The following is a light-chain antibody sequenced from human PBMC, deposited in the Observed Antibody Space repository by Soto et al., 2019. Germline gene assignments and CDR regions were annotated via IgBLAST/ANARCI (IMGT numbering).Light chain of an antibody. CDR1: SSDVGGYNY. CDR2: DVS. J-gene: IGLJ1*01. Sequence: QSALTQPASVSGSPGQSITISCTGTSSDVGGYNYVSWYQQHPGKAPKLMIYDVSNRPSGVSNRFSGSKSGNTASLTISGLQAEDEADSYCSSYRSSTTRLYVFGTGTKLTVL. V-gene: IGLV2-14*01. CDR3: SSYRSSTTRLYV.